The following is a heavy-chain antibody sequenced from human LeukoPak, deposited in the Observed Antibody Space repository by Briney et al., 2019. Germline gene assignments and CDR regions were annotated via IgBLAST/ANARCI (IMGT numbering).Heavy chain of an antibody. J-gene: IGHJ4*02. CDR2: IYHSGST. Sequence: SETLSLTCAVSGYSISSGYYWGWIRQPPGKGLEWIGSIYHSGSTYYNPSLKSRVTISVDTSKNQFSLKLSSVTAADTAVYYCARDSGMFDYWGQGTLVTVSS. D-gene: IGHD3-10*01. V-gene: IGHV4-38-2*02. CDR3: ARDSGMFDY. CDR1: GYSISSGYY.